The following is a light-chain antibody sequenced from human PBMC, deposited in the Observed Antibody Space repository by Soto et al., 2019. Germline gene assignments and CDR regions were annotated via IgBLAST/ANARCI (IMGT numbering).Light chain of an antibody. J-gene: IGKJ3*01. CDR3: QQANSFPFT. V-gene: IGKV1D-12*01. Sequence: DIQMTQSPSSVSASVGDRVTITCRASQVISSWLAWYQQKPGKAPKLLIYAASRLRSGVPSRFSGSGSGTDFTLTISSLQPEDFAAYDCQQANSFPFTVGPGNKVDIK. CDR1: QVISSW. CDR2: AAS.